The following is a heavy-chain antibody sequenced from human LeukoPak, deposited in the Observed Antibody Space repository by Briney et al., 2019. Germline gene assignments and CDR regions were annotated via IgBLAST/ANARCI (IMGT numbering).Heavy chain of an antibody. CDR1: GFTFSSYA. V-gene: IGHV3-30-3*01. J-gene: IGHJ6*02. Sequence: PGRSLRLSCAASGFTFSSYAMHWVRQAPGKGLEWVAVISYGGSNKYYADSVKGRFTISRDNSKNTLYLQMNSLRAEDTAVYYCARGLQLLMYGMDVWGQGTTVTVSS. D-gene: IGHD2-2*01. CDR2: ISYGGSNK. CDR3: ARGLQLLMYGMDV.